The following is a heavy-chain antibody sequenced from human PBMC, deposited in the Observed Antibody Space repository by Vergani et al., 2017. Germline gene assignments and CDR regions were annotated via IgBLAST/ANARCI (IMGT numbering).Heavy chain of an antibody. D-gene: IGHD4-23*01. J-gene: IGHJ4*02. Sequence: QVQLVESGGGVVQPGRSLRLSCAASGFTFSRYGMHWVRPAPGKGLEWVAVISYDGSNKYYADSVKGRFTISRDKSKNTLYLQMNSLRAEDTAVYYCARWPGIGGNSRGFGYWGQGTLVTVSS. CDR2: ISYDGSNK. V-gene: IGHV3-30*19. CDR1: GFTFSRYG. CDR3: ARWPGIGGNSRGFGY.